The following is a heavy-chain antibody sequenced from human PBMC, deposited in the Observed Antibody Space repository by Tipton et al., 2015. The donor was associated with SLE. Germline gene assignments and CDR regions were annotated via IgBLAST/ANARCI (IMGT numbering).Heavy chain of an antibody. CDR1: GGPISRTTYY. J-gene: IGHJ4*02. CDR3: ARGGNRRIDY. Sequence: LRLSCTVSGGPISRTTYYWGWIRQPPGKGLEWIGGIYYSGRAYYNPSLKSRVTISVDTSKNEFSLTLNSVTAADTTVYYCARGGNRRIDYWDEGALVTVSS. CDR2: IYYSGRA. D-gene: IGHD3-16*01. V-gene: IGHV4-39*01.